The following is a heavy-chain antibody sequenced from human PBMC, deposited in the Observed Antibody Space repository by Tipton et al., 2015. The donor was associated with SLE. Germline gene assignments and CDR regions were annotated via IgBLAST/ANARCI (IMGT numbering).Heavy chain of an antibody. J-gene: IGHJ6*02. CDR2: ISGSGGST. Sequence: SLRLSCAASGFTFSSYSMNWVRQAPGKGLEWVSAISGSGGSTYYADSVKGRFTISRDNSKNTLYLQMNSLRAEDTAVYYCAKERAPGHYYYGMDVWGQGTTVTVSS. CDR1: GFTFSSYS. V-gene: IGHV3-23*01. CDR3: AKERAPGHYYYGMDV.